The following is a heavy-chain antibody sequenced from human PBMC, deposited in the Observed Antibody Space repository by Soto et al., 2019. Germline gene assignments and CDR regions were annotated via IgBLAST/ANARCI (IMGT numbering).Heavy chain of an antibody. CDR2: VYHTGDT. D-gene: IGHD2-2*01. CDR1: GGTVASSHW. CDR3: VRDGHCITTSCYGNWFDP. Sequence: PSETLSLTCGVSGGTVASSHWWSWVRQSPGRGLEWIGNVYHTGDTNFNPSHQSRVTFSVDKSNNQFSLRLTSVTAEDTAVYYCVRDGHCITTSCYGNWFDPWGQGALVTVSS. J-gene: IGHJ5*02. V-gene: IGHV4-4*02.